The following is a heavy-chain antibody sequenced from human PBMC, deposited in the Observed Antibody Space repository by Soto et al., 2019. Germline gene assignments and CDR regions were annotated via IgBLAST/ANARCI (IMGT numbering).Heavy chain of an antibody. V-gene: IGHV3-23*01. CDR1: GFTFSSYA. CDR3: AKITYYYDSSGYIYFDY. CDR2: ISGSGGST. D-gene: IGHD3-22*01. J-gene: IGHJ4*02. Sequence: GGSLRLSCAASGFTFSSYAMSWVRQAPGKGLEWVSAISGSGGSTYYADSVKGRFTISRDNSKNTLYLQMNSLRAEDTAVYYCAKITYYYDSSGYIYFDYWGQGTLVTVSS.